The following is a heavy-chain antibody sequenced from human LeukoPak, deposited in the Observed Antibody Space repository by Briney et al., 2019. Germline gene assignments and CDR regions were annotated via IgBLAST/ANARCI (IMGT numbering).Heavy chain of an antibody. CDR3: ATSNYYDSSGLDY. J-gene: IGHJ4*02. Sequence: GGSLRLSCAASGFTVSSNYMSWVRQAPGKGLEWVSVIYSGGSTYYADSVKGRFTISRDNSKNTLYLQMNSLRAGDTAVYYCATSNYYDSSGLDYWGQGTLVTVSA. D-gene: IGHD3-22*01. CDR2: IYSGGST. V-gene: IGHV3-53*01. CDR1: GFTVSSNY.